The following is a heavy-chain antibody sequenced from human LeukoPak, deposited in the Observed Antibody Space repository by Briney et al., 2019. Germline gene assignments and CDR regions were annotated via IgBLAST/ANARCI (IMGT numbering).Heavy chain of an antibody. V-gene: IGHV4-4*07. CDR1: GGSISSYY. J-gene: IGHJ5*02. Sequence: SETLSLTCTVSGGSISSYYWSWIRQPAGKGLEWIGRIYTRGSTNYNPSLKSRVTMSVDSSKNQFSLKLSSVTAADTAAYYCARATGCSSTSCYNWFDPWGQGTLVSVSS. D-gene: IGHD2-2*01. CDR2: IYTRGST. CDR3: ARATGCSSTSCYNWFDP.